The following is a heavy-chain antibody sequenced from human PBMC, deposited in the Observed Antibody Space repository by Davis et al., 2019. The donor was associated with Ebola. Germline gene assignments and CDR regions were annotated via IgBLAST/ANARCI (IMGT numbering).Heavy chain of an antibody. D-gene: IGHD6-19*01. CDR1: GFTFSSYG. J-gene: IGHJ6*02. CDR3: ARDQAEQWLVHYYYGMDV. CDR2: ISYDGSNK. V-gene: IGHV3-30*03. Sequence: GGSLRPSCAASGFTFSSYGMHWVRQVPGKGLEWVAVISYDGSNKYYADSVKGRFTISRDNSKNTLYLQMNSLRAEDTAVYYCARDQAEQWLVHYYYGMDVWGQGTTVTVSS.